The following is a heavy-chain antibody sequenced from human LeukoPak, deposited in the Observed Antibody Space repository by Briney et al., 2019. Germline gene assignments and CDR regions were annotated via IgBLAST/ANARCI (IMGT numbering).Heavy chain of an antibody. CDR3: ARDHIWFGQLLSPFDR. D-gene: IGHD3-10*01. CDR1: GSSISSSSYY. CDR2: IYTSGT. V-gene: IGHV4-61*05. Sequence: PSETLSLTCTVPGSSISSSSYYWGWIRQPPGKGLEWIGHIYTSGTNYNPSLRSRITMSLDTSNHRFSLKLSSMTAADTAVYYCARDHIWFGQLLSPFDRWGQGTLVTASS. J-gene: IGHJ3*02.